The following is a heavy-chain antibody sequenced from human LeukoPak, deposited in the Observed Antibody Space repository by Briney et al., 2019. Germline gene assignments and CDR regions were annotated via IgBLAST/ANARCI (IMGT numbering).Heavy chain of an antibody. CDR3: PKRYCKSATCRSDMDA. J-gene: IGHJ6*02. CDR1: GFSFSNYG. V-gene: IGHV3-30*02. CDR2: IQSDGSKT. D-gene: IGHD2-15*01. Sequence: HPGGSLRLSCAASGFSFSNYGMHWVRQAPGKGLEWVALIQSDGSKTYSADSVKGRFTISRDNPRNTLYLQMNRLRPEDTAVYYCPKRYCKSATCRSDMDAWGQGTTVTVSS.